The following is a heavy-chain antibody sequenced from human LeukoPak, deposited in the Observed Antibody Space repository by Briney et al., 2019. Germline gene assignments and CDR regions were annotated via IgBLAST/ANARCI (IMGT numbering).Heavy chain of an antibody. CDR1: GGSISSYY. Sequence: SETLSLTCTVSGGSISSYYWSWIRQPPGKGLEWIGDIYYSGSTNYNPSLKSRVTISVDTSKNQFSLKLRSVSAADTAVYYCARTGIGATANDYWGQGTLVTVSS. J-gene: IGHJ4*02. CDR3: ARTGIGATANDY. CDR2: IYYSGST. V-gene: IGHV4-59*08. D-gene: IGHD6-13*01.